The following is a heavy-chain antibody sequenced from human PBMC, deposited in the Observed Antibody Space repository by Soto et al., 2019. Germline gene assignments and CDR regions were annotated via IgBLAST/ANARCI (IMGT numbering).Heavy chain of an antibody. Sequence: GGSLRLSCAASVFTFSRHGMHWVRQAPGKGLEWVALIFYDGSKEYYADSVKGRFTISRDNSKNTLYLQMNSLRADDTAVYYCAKDDTSGYFFIDYLGQGNLVTVSS. J-gene: IGHJ4*02. CDR1: VFTFSRHG. D-gene: IGHD3-22*01. CDR2: IFYDGSKE. V-gene: IGHV3-30*18. CDR3: AKDDTSGYFFIDY.